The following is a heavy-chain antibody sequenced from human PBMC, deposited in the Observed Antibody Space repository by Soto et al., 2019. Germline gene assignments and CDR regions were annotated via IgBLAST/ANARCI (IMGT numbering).Heavy chain of an antibody. CDR3: ARNSYGGGTGYRATPDQ. D-gene: IGHD2-15*01. Sequence: EVQLVESGGGLVQPGGSLRLSCAVSGFTFSTYWMHWVRQAPGKGLVWVSRIDTDGGRTSYADSVKGRFTISRDNANNTLYLQMNSLRAEDTAVYSCARNSYGGGTGYRATPDQWSQGTLVTVSS. CDR1: GFTFSTYW. J-gene: IGHJ4*02. CDR2: IDTDGGRT. V-gene: IGHV3-74*01.